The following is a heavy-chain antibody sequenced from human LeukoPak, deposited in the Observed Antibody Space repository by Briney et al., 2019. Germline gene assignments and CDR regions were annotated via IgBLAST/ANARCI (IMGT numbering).Heavy chain of an antibody. CDR2: IYRSGTT. J-gene: IGHJ4*03. CDR3: ARQSGSYYDY. Sequence: SETLSLTCTVSGGSISSYYWSWIRQPPGEGLEWIGYIYRSGTTYYNPSLKSRVTISIDTSKNQVSLRLTSVTAADTAVYYCARQSGSYYDYWGQGALVTVSS. CDR1: GGSISSYY. V-gene: IGHV4-59*08. D-gene: IGHD1-26*01.